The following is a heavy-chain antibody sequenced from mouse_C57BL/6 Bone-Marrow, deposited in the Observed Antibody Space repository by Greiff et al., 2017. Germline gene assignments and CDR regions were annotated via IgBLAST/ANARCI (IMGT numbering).Heavy chain of an antibody. J-gene: IGHJ4*01. CDR1: GYTFTSYW. CDR2: IDPSDSYT. CDR3: AREGYYYDDLYYAMDY. V-gene: IGHV1-69*01. Sequence: QVQLQQPGAELVMPGASVKLSCKASGYTFTSYWMHWVKQRPGQGLEWIGEIDPSDSYTNYNQKFKGKSTLTVDTSSSTAYMQLSSLTSEDSAVSYCAREGYYYDDLYYAMDYWGQGTSVTVSS. D-gene: IGHD2-4*01.